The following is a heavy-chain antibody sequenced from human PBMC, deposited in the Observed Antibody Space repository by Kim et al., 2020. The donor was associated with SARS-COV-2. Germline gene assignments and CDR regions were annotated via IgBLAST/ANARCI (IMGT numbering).Heavy chain of an antibody. CDR1: GYTFTGYY. CDR3: ARPSNPSGHVIDY. V-gene: IGHV1-2*02. Sequence: ASVKVSCKASGYTFTGYYMHCVRQAPGQGLEWMGWINPNSGGTNYAQKFQVRVTMTRDTSISTAYMELSRLRSDYTAVYYCARPSNPSGHVIDYLGQGTL. J-gene: IGHJ4*02. CDR2: INPNSGGT. D-gene: IGHD2-15*01.